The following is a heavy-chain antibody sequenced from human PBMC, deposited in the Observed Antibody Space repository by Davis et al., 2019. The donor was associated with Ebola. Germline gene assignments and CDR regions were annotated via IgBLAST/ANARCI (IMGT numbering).Heavy chain of an antibody. V-gene: IGHV3-53*01. J-gene: IGHJ4*02. D-gene: IGHD3-16*01. CDR1: GFSVSTNY. CDR3: ASGVAPLWGGGRYYFDD. Sequence: GESLKISCAASGFSVSTNYMTWVRQAPGKGLEWVSVIYSGGSTYYADSVKGRFTISRDNSKNTLYLQMNSLRAEDTAVYYCASGVAPLWGGGRYYFDDWGQGTLVTVSS. CDR2: IYSGGST.